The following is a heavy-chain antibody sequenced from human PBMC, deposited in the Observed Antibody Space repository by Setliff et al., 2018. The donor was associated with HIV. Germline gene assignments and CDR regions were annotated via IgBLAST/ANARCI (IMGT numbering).Heavy chain of an antibody. D-gene: IGHD6-13*01. CDR3: TKDGLAAGARAFDI. J-gene: IGHJ3*02. Sequence: ASVKVSCKASGYTFSSYGISWVRQAPGQGLQWVGWISGYNGNTHYAQNVQGRVTMATDTSTNTAYMDLRGLRSDDTAVYYCTKDGLAAGARAFDIWGQGTMVTVSS. CDR2: ISGYNGNT. V-gene: IGHV1-18*01. CDR1: GYTFSSYG.